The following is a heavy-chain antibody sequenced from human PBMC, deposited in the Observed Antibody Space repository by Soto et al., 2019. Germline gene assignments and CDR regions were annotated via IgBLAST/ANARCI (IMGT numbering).Heavy chain of an antibody. V-gene: IGHV3-48*01. J-gene: IGHJ4*02. Sequence: WVSLRLSCAASGFTFSSYSMNWFRHAPGKGQECLSFIGDSRSSNIYYADSVKGRFSISRDNAKNSVFLQRNSLRAEDTAKYYWVRVVAVREDCRGQGALVTLS. D-gene: IGHD3-10*01. CDR3: VRVVAVREDC. CDR1: GFTFSSYS. CDR2: IGDSRSSNI.